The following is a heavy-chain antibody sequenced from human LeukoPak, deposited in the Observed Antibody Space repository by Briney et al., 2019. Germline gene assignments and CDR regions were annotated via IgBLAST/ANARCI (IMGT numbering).Heavy chain of an antibody. CDR1: GFTFSSYG. CDR2: ISYDGSNK. V-gene: IGHV3-30*03. J-gene: IGHJ4*02. Sequence: PGGSLRLSCAASGFTFSSYGMHWVRQAPGKGLEWVAVISYDGSNKYYADSVKGRFTISRDNAKNSLYLQMNSLRAEDTAVYYCASLWFGAIDYWGQGTLVTVSS. CDR3: ASLWFGAIDY. D-gene: IGHD3-10*01.